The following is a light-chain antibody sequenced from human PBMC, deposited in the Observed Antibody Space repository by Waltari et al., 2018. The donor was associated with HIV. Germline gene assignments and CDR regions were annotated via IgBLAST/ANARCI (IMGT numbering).Light chain of an antibody. V-gene: IGKV3-15*01. CDR1: QSVSNK. Sequence: EILMTQSPATLSVSPGERVTLSCRASQSVSNKLAWYQQKPGQAPRLLIYGASTRATGVPARFSGSGSGTEFTLTISSLQSEDVAVYYCQQYHQWPPRLPFGPGTKVEIK. CDR2: GAS. J-gene: IGKJ3*01. CDR3: QQYHQWPPRLP.